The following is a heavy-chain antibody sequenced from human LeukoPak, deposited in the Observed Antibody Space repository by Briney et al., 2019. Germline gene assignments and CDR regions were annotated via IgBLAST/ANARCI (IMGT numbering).Heavy chain of an antibody. D-gene: IGHD1-26*01. CDR2: MNPNSGNT. CDR3: ARGGSGSYYFDY. V-gene: IGHV1-8*01. CDR1: GYTFTSYD. J-gene: IGHJ4*02. Sequence: ASVEVSCKASGYTFTSYDINWVRQATGQGLEWMGWMNPNSGNTGYAQKFQGRVTMTRNTSISTAYMELSSLRSEDTAVYYCARGGSGSYYFDYWGQGTLVTVSS.